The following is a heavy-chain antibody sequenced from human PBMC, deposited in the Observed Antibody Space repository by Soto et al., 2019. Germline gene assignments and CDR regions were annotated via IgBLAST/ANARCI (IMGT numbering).Heavy chain of an antibody. Sequence: SETLSLTCSVSGLSISSHPWWTWLRQPPGKGLEWIGYIYYSGSTNYNPSLKSRVTISVDTSKNQFSLKLSSVTAADTAVYYCARTGYSSPLDIWGQGTMVTVSS. CDR2: IYYSGST. V-gene: IGHV4-59*11. CDR1: GLSISSHPW. CDR3: ARTGYSSPLDI. D-gene: IGHD6-13*01. J-gene: IGHJ3*02.